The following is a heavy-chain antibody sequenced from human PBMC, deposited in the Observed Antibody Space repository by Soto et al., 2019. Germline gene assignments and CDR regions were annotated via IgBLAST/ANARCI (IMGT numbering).Heavy chain of an antibody. CDR2: ISAYNGNT. V-gene: IGHV1-18*01. CDR3: ARGDAPFRPPILTSMFGWFDP. CDR1: GYTFTSYG. D-gene: IGHD3-9*01. J-gene: IGHJ5*02. Sequence: ASVKVSCKASGYTFTSYGISWVRQAPGQGLEWMGWISAYNGNTNYAQKLQGRVTMTTDTSTSTAYMELRSLRSDDTAVYYCARGDAPFRPPILTSMFGWFDPWGQGTLVTVSS.